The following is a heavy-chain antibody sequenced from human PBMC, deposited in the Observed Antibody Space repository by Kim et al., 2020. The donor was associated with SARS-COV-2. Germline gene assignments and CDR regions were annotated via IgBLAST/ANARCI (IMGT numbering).Heavy chain of an antibody. J-gene: IGHJ4*02. Sequence: GGSLRLSCAASGFSFSTYGMHWVRQAPGKGLEWVTLIRNDGNKEYYADSVKGRFTISRDNSKKTVYLQMNSLRVEDTAVYYCARGSSRPEYFGGQGTLVTVSS. CDR1: GFSFSTYG. V-gene: IGHV3-30*02. CDR3: ARGSSRPEYF. D-gene: IGHD2-2*01. CDR2: IRNDGNKE.